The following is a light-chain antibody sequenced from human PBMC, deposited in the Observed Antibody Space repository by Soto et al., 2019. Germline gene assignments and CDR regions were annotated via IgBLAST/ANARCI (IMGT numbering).Light chain of an antibody. CDR1: QSVLFSINQKNY. Sequence: DIVLTQSPDSVAVSLGERATINCKSSQSVLFSINQKNYLAWYHQKPGQPPKLLIYWASIRESGVPTRFSGSGSGTNLPLTISSLQAEDAAVYYCQQYYTTPPTFGLGTKVEVK. J-gene: IGKJ1*01. CDR2: WAS. V-gene: IGKV4-1*01. CDR3: QQYYTTPPT.